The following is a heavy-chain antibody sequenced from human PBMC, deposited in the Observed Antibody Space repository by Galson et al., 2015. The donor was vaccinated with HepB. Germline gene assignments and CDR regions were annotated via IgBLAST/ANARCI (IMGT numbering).Heavy chain of an antibody. CDR3: ARYCTGTTCYFRGVDY. V-gene: IGHV3-7*03. CDR1: GFTFSSHW. J-gene: IGHJ4*02. D-gene: IGHD2-2*01. Sequence: SLRLSCAGSGFTFSSHWMSYIRQAPGKGLEWVANIKQDGSEKNYVDSVKGRFTISRDNAKNSLYLQMNSLRAEDTAVYYCARYCTGTTCYFRGVDYWGQGTLVTVSS. CDR2: IKQDGSEK.